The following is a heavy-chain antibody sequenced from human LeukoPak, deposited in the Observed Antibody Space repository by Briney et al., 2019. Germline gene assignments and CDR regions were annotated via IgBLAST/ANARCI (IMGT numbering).Heavy chain of an antibody. V-gene: IGHV4-4*02. J-gene: IGHJ3*02. D-gene: IGHD3-22*01. CDR2: IYHSGST. Sequence: SGTLSLTCAVSGGSISSSNWWSWVRQPPGKGLEWIGEIYHSGSTNYNPSLKSRVTISVDKSKNQFSLKLSSVTAADTAVYYCARAFYYYDSSGPTDAFDIWGQGTMVTVSS. CDR1: GGSISSSNW. CDR3: ARAFYYYDSSGPTDAFDI.